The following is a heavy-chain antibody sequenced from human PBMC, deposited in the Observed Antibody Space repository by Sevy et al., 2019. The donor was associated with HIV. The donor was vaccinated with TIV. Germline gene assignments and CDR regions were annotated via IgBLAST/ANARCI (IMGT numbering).Heavy chain of an antibody. D-gene: IGHD3-22*01. CDR1: GFHFNYHD. Sequence: GGSLRLSCATSGFHFNYHDMHWVRQAPGKGLEWVSSISSNSKYLYYADSVKGRFTFSRDNARSSLFLQLSDLRAGDTAVYYCARETGAAYYSDTSGFDYWGQGTLVTVSS. CDR3: ARETGAAYYSDTSGFDY. V-gene: IGHV3-21*06. J-gene: IGHJ4*02. CDR2: ISSNSKYL.